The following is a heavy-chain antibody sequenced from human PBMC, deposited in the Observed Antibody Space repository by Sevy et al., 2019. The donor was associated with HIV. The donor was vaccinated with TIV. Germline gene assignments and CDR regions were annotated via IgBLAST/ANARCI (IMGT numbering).Heavy chain of an antibody. CDR3: ARDGPIVVVPAARASDWFDP. CDR1: GGSFSGYY. D-gene: IGHD2-2*01. Sequence: SETLSLTCAVYGGSFSGYYWSWIRQPPGKGLEWIGEINHSGSTNYNPSLKSRVTISVDTSKNQFSLKLSSVTAGDTAVYYCARDGPIVVVPAARASDWFDPWGQGTLVTVSS. CDR2: INHSGST. V-gene: IGHV4-34*01. J-gene: IGHJ5*02.